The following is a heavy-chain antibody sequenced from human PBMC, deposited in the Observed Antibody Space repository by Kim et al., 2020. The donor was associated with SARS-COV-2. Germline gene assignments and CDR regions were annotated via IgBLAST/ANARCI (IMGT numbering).Heavy chain of an antibody. V-gene: IGHV1-69*13. J-gene: IGHJ6*02. CDR1: GGTFSSYA. Sequence: SVKVSCKASGGTFSSYAISWVRQAPGQGLEWMGGIIPIFGTANYAQKFQGRVTITADESTSTAYMELSSLRSEDTAVYYCARGPDIVVVVAATNYYYGMDVWGQGTTVTVSS. D-gene: IGHD2-15*01. CDR3: ARGPDIVVVVAATNYYYGMDV. CDR2: IIPIFGTA.